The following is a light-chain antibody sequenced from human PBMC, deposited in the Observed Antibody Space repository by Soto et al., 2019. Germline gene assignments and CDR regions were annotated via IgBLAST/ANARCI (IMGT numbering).Light chain of an antibody. V-gene: IGLV1-40*01. Sequence: QSVLTPPPSVSGAPGQRVTISCTGSSSNIGAGYDVHWYQQLPGTAPKLLIYGNSNRPSGVPDRFSGSKSGTSASLAITGLQAEDEADYYCQSYDSSLRVVFGGGTKVTVL. CDR2: GNS. CDR3: QSYDSSLRVV. CDR1: SSNIGAGYD. J-gene: IGLJ2*01.